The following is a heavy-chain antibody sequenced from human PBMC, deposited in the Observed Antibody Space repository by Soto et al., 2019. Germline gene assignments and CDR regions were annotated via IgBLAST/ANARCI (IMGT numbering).Heavy chain of an antibody. CDR2: IYSIGNT. Sequence: SETLSLTCTVSGGSVDSVNHYWSWIRQSPGKGLEWIGYIYSIGNTYYNPSLKSRVQISVDKSRNQFSLKLSSATAADTAVYFCATSEYSSMSINWFDPWGQGALVTVSS. J-gene: IGHJ5*02. D-gene: IGHD5-12*01. CDR3: ATSEYSSMSINWFDP. CDR1: GGSVDSVNHY. V-gene: IGHV4-30-4*01.